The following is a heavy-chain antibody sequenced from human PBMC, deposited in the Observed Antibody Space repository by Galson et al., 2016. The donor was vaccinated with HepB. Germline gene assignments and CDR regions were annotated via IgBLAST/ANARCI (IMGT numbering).Heavy chain of an antibody. CDR2: IFGRGGGT. CDR3: AKYQGHPVTTYHLDY. Sequence: SLRLSCAASGFTFNDFAMGWVRKAPGEGLEWVSLIFGRGGGTYYSDSVTGRFTISRDNSKNTLYLQMCSLTAEDTALSYCAKYQGHPVTTYHLDYWGQGTLVTVSS. CDR1: GFTFNDFA. V-gene: IGHV3-23*01. J-gene: IGHJ4*02. D-gene: IGHD4-17*01.